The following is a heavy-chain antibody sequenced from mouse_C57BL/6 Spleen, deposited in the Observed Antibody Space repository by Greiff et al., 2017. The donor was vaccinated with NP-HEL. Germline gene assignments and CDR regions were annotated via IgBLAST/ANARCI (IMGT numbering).Heavy chain of an antibody. CDR2: INPGSGGT. J-gene: IGHJ4*01. CDR1: GYAFTNYL. V-gene: IGHV1-54*01. Sequence: QVQLKESGAELVRPGTSVKVSCKASGYAFTNYLIEWVKQRPGQGLEWIGVINPGSGGTNYNEKFKGKATLTADKSSSTAYMQLSSLTSEDSAVYFCARTGVITSYAMDYWGQGTSVTVSS. CDR3: ARTGVITSYAMDY. D-gene: IGHD1-1*01.